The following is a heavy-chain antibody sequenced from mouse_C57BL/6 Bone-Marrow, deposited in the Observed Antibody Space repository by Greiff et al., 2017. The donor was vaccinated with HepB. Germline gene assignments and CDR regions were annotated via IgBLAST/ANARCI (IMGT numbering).Heavy chain of an antibody. CDR1: GYSFTDYN. J-gene: IGHJ1*03. Sequence: EVQLQQSGPELVKPGASVKISCKASGYSFTDYNMNWVKQSNGKSLEWIGVLNPNYGTTSYNQKFKGKATLTVDQSSSTAYMQLNSLTSEDSAVYYCARNYGSSSSWYFDVWGTGTTVTVSS. CDR3: ARNYGSSSSWYFDV. CDR2: LNPNYGTT. D-gene: IGHD1-1*01. V-gene: IGHV1-39*01.